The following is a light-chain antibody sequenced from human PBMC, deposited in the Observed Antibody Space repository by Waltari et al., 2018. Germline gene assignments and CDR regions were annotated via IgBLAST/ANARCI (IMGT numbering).Light chain of an antibody. V-gene: IGKV3-11*01. CDR1: QTVGTH. J-gene: IGKJ3*01. CDR3: QHRDNWLFT. Sequence: EIVLTQSPVTLSLSPGERATLSCRASQTVGTHLAWYQHKPGQAPRLPISNASLRASGIPARFSGSGSGTDFTLTISHLEPEDFAFYYCQHRDNWLFTFGPGTKVEVK. CDR2: NAS.